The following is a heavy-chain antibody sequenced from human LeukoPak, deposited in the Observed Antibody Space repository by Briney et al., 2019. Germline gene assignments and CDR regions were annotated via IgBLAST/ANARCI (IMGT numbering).Heavy chain of an antibody. CDR3: ARGMTTGPDP. CDR2: IYYSGST. CDR1: GGSISSYS. D-gene: IGHD4-17*01. J-gene: IGHJ5*02. Sequence: PSETLSLTCTVSGGSISSYSWSWIRQPPGKGLEWIGYIYYSGSTNYNPSLTSRLTISVDTSKNQFSLNLSSVTAADTAVYYCARGMTTGPDPWGQGTLVTVSS. V-gene: IGHV4-59*08.